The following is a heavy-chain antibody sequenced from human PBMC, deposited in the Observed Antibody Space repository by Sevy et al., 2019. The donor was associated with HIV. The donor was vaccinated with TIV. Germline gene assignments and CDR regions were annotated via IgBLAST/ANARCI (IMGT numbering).Heavy chain of an antibody. CDR3: ARDSGSYYVDDYGMDV. Sequence: VSVKVSCKASGYTFTSYGISWVRQAPGQGLEWMGWISAYNGNTNYAQKLQGRVTMTTDTSTSTAYMELRSLRSDDTAVYYCARDSGSYYVDDYGMDVWGQGTTVTVSS. CDR1: GYTFTSYG. V-gene: IGHV1-18*01. CDR2: ISAYNGNT. D-gene: IGHD1-26*01. J-gene: IGHJ6*02.